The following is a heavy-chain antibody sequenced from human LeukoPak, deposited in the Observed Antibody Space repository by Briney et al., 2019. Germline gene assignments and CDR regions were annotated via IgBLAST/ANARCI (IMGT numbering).Heavy chain of an antibody. CDR2: ISTSGSTI. V-gene: IGHV3-48*03. CDR3: ATSRGSWPDYFDY. Sequence: PGGSLRLSCAASAFTFSSYEMNWVRQAPGKGLDWVSYISTSGSTIYYADSVKGRFTISRDNAKNSLYLQMNSLRAEDTAVYYCATSRGSWPDYFDYWGQGTLVTVSS. J-gene: IGHJ4*02. D-gene: IGHD6-13*01. CDR1: AFTFSSYE.